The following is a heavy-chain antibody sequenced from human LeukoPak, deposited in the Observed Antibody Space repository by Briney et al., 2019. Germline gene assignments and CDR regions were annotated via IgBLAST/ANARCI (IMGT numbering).Heavy chain of an antibody. CDR3: ARGGYGSYYY. V-gene: IGHV3-66*01. CDR2: IYSGGNT. CDR1: RFTFSSYS. D-gene: IGHD1-26*01. Sequence: GGSLRLSCAASRFTFSSYSMNWIRQAPGKGLEWVSVIYSGGNTYYADSVKGRFTISRDNAKNSLYLQMNSLRAEDTAVYYCARGGYGSYYYWGQGTLVTVSS. J-gene: IGHJ4*02.